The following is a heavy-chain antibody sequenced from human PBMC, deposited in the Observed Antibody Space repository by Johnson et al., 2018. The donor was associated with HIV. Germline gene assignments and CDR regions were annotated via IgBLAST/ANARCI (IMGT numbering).Heavy chain of an antibody. J-gene: IGHJ3*02. V-gene: IGHV3-15*01. Sequence: VQLVESGGGLVKPGGSLRLSCAASGFTFSDVWMTWVRQAPGRGLEWVGRIQRQIDGGTTDYATPVNGRFTFSRDDSKNTLSLQMNSLKTEYTAGYYCASGVTARAHLLIWGQGKMVTVSS. CDR1: GFTFSDVW. CDR3: ASGVTARAHLLI. D-gene: IGHD6-6*01. CDR2: IQRQIDGGTT.